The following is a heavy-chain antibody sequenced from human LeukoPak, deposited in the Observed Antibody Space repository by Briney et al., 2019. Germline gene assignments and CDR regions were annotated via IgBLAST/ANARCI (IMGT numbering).Heavy chain of an antibody. D-gene: IGHD3-9*01. CDR1: GYSISSGYY. Sequence: PSETLSLTCTVSGYSISSGYYWGWIRQPPGKWLEWIGNIYHSGSTNYNSSLKSRVTISVDTSKNQFSLKLNSVTAADTAVYYCARDSGDISLYYFDYWGQGTLVTVSS. CDR3: ARDSGDISLYYFDY. CDR2: IYHSGST. V-gene: IGHV4-38-2*02. J-gene: IGHJ4*02.